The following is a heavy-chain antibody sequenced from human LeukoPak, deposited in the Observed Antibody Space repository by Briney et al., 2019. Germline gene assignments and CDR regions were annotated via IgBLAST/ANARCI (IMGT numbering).Heavy chain of an antibody. Sequence: GGSLRLSCAASGFTFSRYWMHWVRQAPGKGLVWVSRISRDGSSARYEDSVKGRFTISRDNAKNTLYLQMNSLRAEDTAVYYCATLRAVVAFDDFDIWGQGTMVTVSS. CDR1: GFTFSRYW. CDR2: ISRDGSSA. CDR3: ATLRAVVAFDDFDI. V-gene: IGHV3-74*01. D-gene: IGHD3-22*01. J-gene: IGHJ3*02.